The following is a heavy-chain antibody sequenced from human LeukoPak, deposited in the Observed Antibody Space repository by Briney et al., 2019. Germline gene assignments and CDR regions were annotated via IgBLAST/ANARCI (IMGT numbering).Heavy chain of an antibody. D-gene: IGHD3-16*02. V-gene: IGHV4-61*02. J-gene: IGHJ4*02. CDR1: GGSISSGSYY. CDR3: ARVESDYVWGSYPAN. CDR2: IYTSGST. Sequence: TSETLSLTCTVSGGSISSGSYYWSWIRQPAGKGLEWIGRIYTSGSTNYNPSLKSRVTISVDTSKNQFSLKLSSVTAADTAVYYCARVESDYVWGSYPANWGQGTLVTVSS.